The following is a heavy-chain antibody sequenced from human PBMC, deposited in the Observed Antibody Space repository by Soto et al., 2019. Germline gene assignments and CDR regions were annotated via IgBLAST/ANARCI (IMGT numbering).Heavy chain of an antibody. CDR3: ARATRGRSGSWFVP. CDR1: GGSFSGYY. Sequence: SETLSLTCAVYGGSFSGYYWSWIRQPPGRGLEWIGEINHGGSTNTGSTNYNPSLKSRVTISVDTSKNQFSLNLSSVTAADTAVYYCARATRGRSGSWFVPWGQGTLVTVSS. J-gene: IGHJ5*02. V-gene: IGHV4-34*01. CDR2: INHGGSTNTGST. D-gene: IGHD6-25*01.